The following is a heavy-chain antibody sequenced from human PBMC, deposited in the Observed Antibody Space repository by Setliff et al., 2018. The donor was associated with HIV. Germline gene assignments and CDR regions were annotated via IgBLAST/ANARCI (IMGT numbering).Heavy chain of an antibody. J-gene: IGHJ3*01. CDR2: IDHSGSS. CDR1: GGSLSDSF. V-gene: IGHV4-34*01. D-gene: IGHD3-10*01. CDR3: ARDLHYHGSGSHRLGAFDV. Sequence: LSLTCAVYGGSLSDSFWGWIRHPPGKGLEWIGEIDHSGSSNYNSSLESRVTISRDTSKKQFSLEMTSVTAADAAVYFCARDLHYHGSGSHRLGAFDVWGRGTLVTVSS.